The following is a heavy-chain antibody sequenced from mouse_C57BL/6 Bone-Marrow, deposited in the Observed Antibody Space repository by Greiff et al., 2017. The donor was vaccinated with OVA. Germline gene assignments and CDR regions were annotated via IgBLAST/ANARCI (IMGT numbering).Heavy chain of an antibody. D-gene: IGHD1-1*01. CDR1: GYTFTSYW. J-gene: IGHJ1*03. CDR2: FYPGSGST. V-gene: IGHV1-55*01. Sequence: QVQLQQPGAELVKPGASVKMFCKASGYTFTSYWITWVKQRSGQGLEWIGDFYPGSGSTNYNEKFKSKATLTVDTSSSTAYMQLSSLTSEDSAVYYCARRYDGSSWYFDVWGTGTTVTVSS. CDR3: ARRYDGSSWYFDV.